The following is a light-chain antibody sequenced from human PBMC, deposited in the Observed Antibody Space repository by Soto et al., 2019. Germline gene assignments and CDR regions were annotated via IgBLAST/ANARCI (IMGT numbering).Light chain of an antibody. V-gene: IGLV2-11*01. J-gene: IGLJ1*01. CDR3: CSYVGGYSYV. Sequence: QSVLTQPRSVSWSPGQSVTVSCIGTSSDVGDYNSVSWYQQHPGKAPKLMIYDVSKRPSGVPDRFSGPKSGNTASLTISGLQAEDEADYYCCSYVGGYSYVFGIGTKVTVL. CDR2: DVS. CDR1: SSDVGDYNS.